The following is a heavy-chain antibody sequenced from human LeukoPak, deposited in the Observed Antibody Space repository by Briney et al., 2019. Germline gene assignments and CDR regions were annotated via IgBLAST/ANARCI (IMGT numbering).Heavy chain of an antibody. Sequence: PGGSLRLSCAASGFTFSSYAMHWVRQAPGKGLEWVAVISYDGSNKYYADSVKGRFTISRDNSKNTLYLQMNSLRAEDTAVYYCASTGDGDYSPFDIWGQGTMVTVSS. CDR3: ASTGDGDYSPFDI. CDR1: GFTFSSYA. V-gene: IGHV3-30-3*01. D-gene: IGHD4-17*01. J-gene: IGHJ3*02. CDR2: ISYDGSNK.